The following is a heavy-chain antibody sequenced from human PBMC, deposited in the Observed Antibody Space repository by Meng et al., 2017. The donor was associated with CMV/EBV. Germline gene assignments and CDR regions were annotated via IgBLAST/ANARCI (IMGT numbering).Heavy chain of an antibody. CDR2: IYSGGSST. J-gene: IGHJ4*02. Sequence: GESLKISCAASGFTFSSYAMSWVRQAPGKGLEWVSVIYSGGSSTYYADTVKGRFTISRDNSKNTLYLQMNSLSAEDTAVYYCAKDRLRMGWGGSDTEIDYWGQGTMVTVSS. CDR1: GFTFSSYA. V-gene: IGHV3-23*03. D-gene: IGHD5-12*01. CDR3: AKDRLRMGWGGSDTEIDY.